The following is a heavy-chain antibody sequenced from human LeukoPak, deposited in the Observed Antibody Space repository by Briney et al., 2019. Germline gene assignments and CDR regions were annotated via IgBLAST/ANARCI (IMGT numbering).Heavy chain of an antibody. CDR1: GFTFSSYW. V-gene: IGHV3-7*03. Sequence: GGSLRLSCAASGFTFSSYWMSWVRQAPGKGLEWVANIKQDGSEKYYVDSVKGRFTISRDNGKNSLYLQMNSLRAEDTAVYYCVRDGVPERWLHLGYWGQGTLVTVSS. CDR3: VRDGVPERWLHLGY. J-gene: IGHJ4*02. D-gene: IGHD5-24*01. CDR2: IKQDGSEK.